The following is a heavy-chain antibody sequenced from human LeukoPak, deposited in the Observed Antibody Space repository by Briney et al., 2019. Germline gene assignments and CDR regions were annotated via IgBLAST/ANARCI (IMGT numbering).Heavy chain of an antibody. J-gene: IGHJ4*02. CDR1: GFTFSSYW. CDR2: IKQDGSEK. Sequence: GGSLRLSCAASGFTFSSYWMSWVRQAPGKGLEWVANIKQDGSEKYYVDSVKGRFTISRDNAKNSLYLQMNSLRAEDTAVYYCARDCPRWYYYDSSGYIDYWGRGTLVTVSS. CDR3: ARDCPRWYYYDSSGYIDY. V-gene: IGHV3-7*03. D-gene: IGHD3-22*01.